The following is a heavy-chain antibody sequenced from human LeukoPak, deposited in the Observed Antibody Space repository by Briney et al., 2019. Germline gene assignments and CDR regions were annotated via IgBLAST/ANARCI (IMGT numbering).Heavy chain of an antibody. D-gene: IGHD6-13*01. J-gene: IGHJ4*02. CDR2: IYPGDSDT. CDR3: ARWSAAGKDPYAFDY. V-gene: IGHV5-51*01. CDR1: GYSFTSYW. Sequence: GESLKISCKGSGYSFTSYWIGWVRQMPGKGLEWMGIIYPGDSDTRYSPSFQGQVTISADKSISTAYLQWSSLKASDTAMYYCARWSAAGKDPYAFDYWGQGTLVTVSS.